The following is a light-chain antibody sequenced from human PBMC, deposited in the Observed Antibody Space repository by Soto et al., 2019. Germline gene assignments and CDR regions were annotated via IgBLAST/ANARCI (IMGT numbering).Light chain of an antibody. J-gene: IGKJ1*01. CDR2: WAS. Sequence: DIVMTQSPDSLAVSLGERATINCKSSQSVLYSSNNKNYLSWYQQKPGQPPKLLIYWASTRESGVPDRFSGSGSGTDFTLTISSLQAEDVSVSYCQPYFRPWTFGQGTKVEIK. CDR1: QSVLYSSNNKNY. V-gene: IGKV4-1*01. CDR3: QPYFRPWT.